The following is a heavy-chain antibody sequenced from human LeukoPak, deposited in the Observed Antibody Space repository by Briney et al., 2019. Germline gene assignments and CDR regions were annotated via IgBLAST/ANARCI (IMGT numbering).Heavy chain of an antibody. J-gene: IGHJ4*02. D-gene: IGHD5-18*01. CDR3: ARVRWAGGYSYGLFDY. CDR2: IKQDGSEK. Sequence: GGSLRLSCAASGFTFSSYWMSWVRQAPGKGLEWVANIKQDGSEKYYVDSVKGRFTISRGNAKNSLYLQMNGLRAEDTAVYYCARVRWAGGYSYGLFDYWGQGTLVTVSS. CDR1: GFTFSSYW. V-gene: IGHV3-7*03.